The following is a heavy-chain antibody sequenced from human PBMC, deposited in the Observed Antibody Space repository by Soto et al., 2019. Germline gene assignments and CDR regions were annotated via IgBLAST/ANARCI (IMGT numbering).Heavy chain of an antibody. D-gene: IGHD3-16*02. J-gene: IGHJ6*02. V-gene: IGHV4-34*01. Sequence: QVQLQQWGAGLLKPSETLSLTCAVYGGSFSGYYWCWIRQPPGKGLEWMGEINHSGSTNYNPSLKSRVTISVDTSKYQFTLKLSSVTAADTAVYYCECSMHYDYVWGSYRPFYYYYGMDVWGQGTTVTVSS. CDR3: ECSMHYDYVWGSYRPFYYYYGMDV. CDR1: GGSFSGYY. CDR2: INHSGST.